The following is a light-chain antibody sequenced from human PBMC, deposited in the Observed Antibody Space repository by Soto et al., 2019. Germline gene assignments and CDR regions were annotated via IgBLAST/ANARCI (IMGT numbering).Light chain of an antibody. CDR2: EVS. CDR3: SSYTRSTTPYV. J-gene: IGLJ1*01. V-gene: IGLV2-14*01. Sequence: QSALTQPASVSGPPGQSIPISCTGTSSDVGDYNYVSWYQQHPGKAPKLMIYEVSNRPSGASNRFSGSKSGNTASLTISGLQAEDEADYYCSSYTRSTTPYVFGTGTKLTVL. CDR1: SSDVGDYNY.